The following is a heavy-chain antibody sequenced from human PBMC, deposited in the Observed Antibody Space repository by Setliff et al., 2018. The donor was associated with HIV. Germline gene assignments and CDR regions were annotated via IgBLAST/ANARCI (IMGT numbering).Heavy chain of an antibody. CDR2: INPTGGST. D-gene: IGHD5-12*01. J-gene: IGHJ3*02. Sequence: ASVKVSCKPSGYSFTNHYMHWVRQAPGQGLEWMGVINPTGGSTRNTQKFQGRVAMTRDTSTSTVYMELSSLRSGDTAVYYCASAGAWQRNALDIWGQGTMVTV. V-gene: IGHV1-46*01. CDR1: GYSFTNHY. CDR3: ASAGAWQRNALDI.